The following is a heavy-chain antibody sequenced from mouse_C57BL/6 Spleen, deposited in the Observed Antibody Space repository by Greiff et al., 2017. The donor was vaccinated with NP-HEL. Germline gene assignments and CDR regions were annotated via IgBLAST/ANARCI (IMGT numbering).Heavy chain of an antibody. CDR3: ITTVVGDYFDY. D-gene: IGHD1-1*01. V-gene: IGHV1-7*01. CDR2: INPSSGYT. CDR1: GYTFTSYW. Sequence: QVQLKQSGAELAKPGASVKLSCKASGYTFTSYWMHWVKQRPGQGLEWIGYINPSSGYTKYNQKFKDKATLTADKSSSPAYMQLSSLTYEDSAVYYCITTVVGDYFDYWGQGTTLTVSS. J-gene: IGHJ2*01.